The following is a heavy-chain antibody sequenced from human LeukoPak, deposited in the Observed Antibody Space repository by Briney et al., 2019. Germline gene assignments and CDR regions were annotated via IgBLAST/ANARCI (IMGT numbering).Heavy chain of an antibody. Sequence: GGSLILSFAASGFTFSGSAIHWVRQASGKGLEWVGRIRSKANSYATAYAASVKGRFTIPRDDSKNTAYLQMNSLKTEDTAVYYCTRTPNDCGDSTSPLGYWGQGTLVTVSS. V-gene: IGHV3-73*01. J-gene: IGHJ4*02. CDR3: TRTPNDCGDSTSPLGY. CDR1: GFTFSGSA. CDR2: IRSKANSYAT. D-gene: IGHD4-17*01.